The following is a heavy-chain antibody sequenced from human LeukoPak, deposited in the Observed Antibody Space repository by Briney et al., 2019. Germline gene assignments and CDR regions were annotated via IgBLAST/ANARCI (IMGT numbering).Heavy chain of an antibody. CDR2: IIPIFGTA. D-gene: IGHD3-3*02. V-gene: IGHV1-69*06. CDR1: GYTFTSYG. J-gene: IGHJ6*03. CDR3: ARVSPKGVSLHFSRAVHMDV. Sequence: ASVKVSCKASGYTFTSYGISWVRQAPGQGLEWMGGIIPIFGTANYAQKFQGRVTITADKSTSTAYMELSSLRSEDTAVYYCARVSPKGVSLHFSRAVHMDVWGKGTTVTVSS.